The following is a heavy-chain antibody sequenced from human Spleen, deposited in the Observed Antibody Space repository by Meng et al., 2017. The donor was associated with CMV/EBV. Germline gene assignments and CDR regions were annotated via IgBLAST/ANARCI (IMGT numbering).Heavy chain of an antibody. CDR2: ISGSGGST. CDR3: ARSPGYCSSTSCLSTY. Sequence: GESLKISCAASGFTFSSYAMSWVRQAPGKGLEWVSAISGSGGSTYYADSVKGRFTISRDNSKNTLYLQMNSLRAEDTAVYYCARSPGYCSSTSCLSTYWGQGTLVTVSS. D-gene: IGHD2-2*01. CDR1: GFTFSSYA. V-gene: IGHV3-23*01. J-gene: IGHJ4*02.